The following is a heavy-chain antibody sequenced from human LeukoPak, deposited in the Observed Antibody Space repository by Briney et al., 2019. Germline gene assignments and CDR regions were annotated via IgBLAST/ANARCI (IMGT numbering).Heavy chain of an antibody. V-gene: IGHV5-51*01. CDR1: GYSFSTHW. CDR2: IYPDDSDI. CDR3: ARHGGAYCSGNCFYYFDY. D-gene: IGHD2-21*02. Sequence: GESLKISCKGSGYSFSTHWIGWVRPMPGKGLGWMGIIYPDDSDITYSPPFQGQVTISADKSISTAYLQWSSLKASDTAIYYCARHGGAYCSGNCFYYFDYWGQGTLVTVSS. J-gene: IGHJ4*02.